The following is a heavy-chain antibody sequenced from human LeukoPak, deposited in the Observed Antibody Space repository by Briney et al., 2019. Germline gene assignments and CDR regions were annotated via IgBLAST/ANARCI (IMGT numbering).Heavy chain of an antibody. CDR1: GGSISSSSYY. CDR3: ARHIITFGGVIPVDYFDY. J-gene: IGHJ4*02. CDR2: IYYSGST. V-gene: IGHV4-39*01. D-gene: IGHD3-16*02. Sequence: SETLSLTCTVSGGSISSSSYYWGWLRQPPGKGLEWIGSIYYSGSTYYNPSLKSRVTISVDTSKNQFSLKLSSVTAADTAVYYCARHIITFGGVIPVDYFDYWGQGTLVTVSS.